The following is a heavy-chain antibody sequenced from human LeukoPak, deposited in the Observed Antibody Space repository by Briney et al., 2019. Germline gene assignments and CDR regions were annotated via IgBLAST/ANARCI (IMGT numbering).Heavy chain of an antibody. Sequence: SETLSLTCTVSGGSITFSSYYWSWIRQPPGKGLEWIGYIYYSGSTNYNPSLKSRVTISVDTSKNQFSLKLSSVTAADTAVYYCARVSGYDYYWGQGTLVTVSS. CDR2: IYYSGST. V-gene: IGHV4-61*01. J-gene: IGHJ4*02. CDR3: ARVSGYDYY. CDR1: GGSITFSSYY. D-gene: IGHD5-12*01.